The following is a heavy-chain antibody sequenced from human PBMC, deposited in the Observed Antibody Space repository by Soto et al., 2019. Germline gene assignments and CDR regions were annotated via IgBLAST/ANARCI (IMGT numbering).Heavy chain of an antibody. CDR2: IYTSGST. D-gene: IGHD2-2*01. CDR1: GGSISSYY. J-gene: IGHJ6*02. V-gene: IGHV4-4*07. Sequence: WETLSLTCTVSGGSISSYYWSWIRQPAGKGLEWIGRIYTSGSTNYNPSLKSRVTMSVDTSKNQFSLNLSSVTAADTAVYYCARDGVRYCSSTCCYDYYYGMAVWGQGTTVTV. CDR3: ARDGVRYCSSTCCYDYYYGMAV.